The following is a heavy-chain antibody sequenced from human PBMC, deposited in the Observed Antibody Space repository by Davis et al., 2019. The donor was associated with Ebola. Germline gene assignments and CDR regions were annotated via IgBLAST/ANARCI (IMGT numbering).Heavy chain of an antibody. V-gene: IGHV1-46*01. CDR1: GYTFTSYY. Sequence: AASVKVSCKASGYTFTSYYIHWVRQAPGQGLEWMGLINPSDGSTVYGQKFQGRFTLTRDTSTRTAYMELSSLRSEDTAVFYCARGLSNHGGIDYFDFWGQGTLVIVSS. CDR3: ARGLSNHGGIDYFDF. J-gene: IGHJ4*02. CDR2: INPSDGST. D-gene: IGHD4-23*01.